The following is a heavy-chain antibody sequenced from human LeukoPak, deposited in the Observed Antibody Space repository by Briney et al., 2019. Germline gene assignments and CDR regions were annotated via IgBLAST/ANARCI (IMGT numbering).Heavy chain of an antibody. CDR3: ARGTMRHSRGYYSDY. D-gene: IGHD3-22*01. J-gene: IGHJ4*02. CDR1: GFTFSSYG. CDR2: ISYDGSNK. V-gene: IGHV3-30*03. Sequence: GGSLRLSCAASGFTFSSYGMHWVRQAPGKGLEWVAVISYDGSNKYYADSVKGRFTISRDNSKNTLYLQMNSLRAEDTAVYYCARGTMRHSRGYYSDYWGQGTLVTVSS.